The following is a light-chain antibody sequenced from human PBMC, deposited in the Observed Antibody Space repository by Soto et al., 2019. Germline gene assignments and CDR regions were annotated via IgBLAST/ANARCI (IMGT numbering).Light chain of an antibody. Sequence: DIHMTQSPSTLSASLGDRVTITCRASQSISSWLAWYQQKPGKAPKLLIYKTSSLETGVPSRFSGSGSETEFTLTISSLQADDFATYYWQHYKDYSCTFGQGTKVEVK. CDR2: KTS. J-gene: IGKJ1*01. CDR1: QSISSW. CDR3: QHYKDYSCT. V-gene: IGKV1-5*03.